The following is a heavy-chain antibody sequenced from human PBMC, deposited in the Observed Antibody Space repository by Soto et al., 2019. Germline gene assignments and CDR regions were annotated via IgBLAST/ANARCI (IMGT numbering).Heavy chain of an antibody. V-gene: IGHV1-3*01. CDR1: GYTFTSYA. J-gene: IGHJ4*02. Sequence: QVQLVQSGAEVKKPGASVKVSCKASGYTFTSYAMHLVRQAPGQSLEWMGWINAGNGNTKYSQKFQGRVTITRDTSASTAYMELSSLRSEDTAVYYCARGLNGYLYYFDYWGQGTLVTVSS. D-gene: IGHD5-18*01. CDR2: INAGNGNT. CDR3: ARGLNGYLYYFDY.